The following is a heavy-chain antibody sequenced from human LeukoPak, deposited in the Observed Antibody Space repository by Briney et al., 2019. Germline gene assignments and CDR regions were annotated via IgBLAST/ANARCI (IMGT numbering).Heavy chain of an antibody. CDR2: INHSGST. Sequence: SETLSLTCAVYGGSFSGYYWSRIRQPPGKGLEWIGEINHSGSTNYNPSLKSRVTISVDTSKHQFSLKLSSVTAEDTAVYYCARVSIYGSGSIFNDYWGQGTLVTVSS. J-gene: IGHJ4*02. CDR1: GGSFSGYY. V-gene: IGHV4-34*01. D-gene: IGHD3-10*01. CDR3: ARVSIYGSGSIFNDY.